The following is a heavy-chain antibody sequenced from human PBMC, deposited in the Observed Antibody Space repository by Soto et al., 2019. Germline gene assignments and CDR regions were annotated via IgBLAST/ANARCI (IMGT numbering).Heavy chain of an antibody. CDR1: GYTFTSYY. V-gene: IGHV1-46*03. CDR2: INPSGGST. D-gene: IGHD3-22*01. Sequence: ASVKVSCKASGYTFTSYYMHWVRQAPGQGLEWMGIINPSGGSTSYAQKFQGRVTMTRDTSTSTVYMELGSLRSEDTAVYYCARDYLAASYYDSSGYPDYWGQGTLVTVSS. J-gene: IGHJ4*02. CDR3: ARDYLAASYYDSSGYPDY.